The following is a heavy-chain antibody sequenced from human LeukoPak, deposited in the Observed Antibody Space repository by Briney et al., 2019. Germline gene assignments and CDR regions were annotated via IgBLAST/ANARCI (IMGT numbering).Heavy chain of an antibody. V-gene: IGHV3-30*18. CDR2: ISYDGNKK. J-gene: IGHJ4*02. CDR3: ANGGLRITHPRGY. D-gene: IGHD3-10*01. Sequence: PGGSLRLSCAASGFTFSNFAMHFVRQAPGKGLEWVALISYDGNKKEYGESVKGRCTISRDNSQNTLYLQIHSLRDEDTAVYYCANGGLRITHPRGYWGQGTLVTVSS. CDR1: GFTFSNFA.